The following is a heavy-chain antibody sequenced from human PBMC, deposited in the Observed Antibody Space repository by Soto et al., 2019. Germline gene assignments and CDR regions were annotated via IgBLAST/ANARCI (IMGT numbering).Heavy chain of an antibody. V-gene: IGHV1-69*13. J-gene: IGHJ6*02. CDR3: ARDSWWYCSGGSCPGNYYYYGMDV. Sequence: SVKVSCKASGGTFSSYAISWVRQAPGQGLEWMGGIIPIFGTADYAQKFQGRVTITADESTSTAYMELSSLRSEDTAVYYCARDSWWYCSGGSCPGNYYYYGMDVWGQGTTVTVSS. CDR2: IIPIFGTA. D-gene: IGHD2-15*01. CDR1: GGTFSSYA.